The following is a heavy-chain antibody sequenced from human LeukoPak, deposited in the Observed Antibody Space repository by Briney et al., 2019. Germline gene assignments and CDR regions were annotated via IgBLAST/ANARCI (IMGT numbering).Heavy chain of an antibody. CDR2: VSSSGGST. CDR1: GFTFSTYA. Sequence: GGSLRLSCAASGFTFSTYAMSWVRQAPGKGLEWVSAVSSSGGSTYYAESVKGRFTISRDNSKDTLFLQMHSLRAEDTAIYYCAKDYDYVWGSYRYTYFDYWGQGTLVTVSS. CDR3: AKDYDYVWGSYRYTYFDY. V-gene: IGHV3-23*01. D-gene: IGHD3-16*02. J-gene: IGHJ4*02.